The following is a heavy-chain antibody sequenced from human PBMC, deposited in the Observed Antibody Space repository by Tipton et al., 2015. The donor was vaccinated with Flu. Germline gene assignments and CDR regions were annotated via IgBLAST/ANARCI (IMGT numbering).Heavy chain of an antibody. Sequence: FLRLSCAASGFTFSSYAMSWVRQAPGKGLEWVSAISGSGGSTYYADSVKGRFTISRDNAKNSLYLQMNSLRAEDTAVYYCARDSNRLDYWGQGTLVTVSS. CDR1: GFTFSSYA. CDR2: ISGSGGST. V-gene: IGHV3-23*01. CDR3: ARDSNRLDY. J-gene: IGHJ4*02. D-gene: IGHD1-14*01.